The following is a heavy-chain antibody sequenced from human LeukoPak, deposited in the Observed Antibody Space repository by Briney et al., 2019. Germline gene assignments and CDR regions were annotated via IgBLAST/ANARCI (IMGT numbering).Heavy chain of an antibody. CDR2: INHSRST. D-gene: IGHD5-18*01. V-gene: IGHV4-34*01. CDR1: GGSFSGYY. CDR3: ARGRVGYSYGTDYYYYGMDV. Sequence: SETLSLTCAVYGGSFSGYYWSWIRQPPGKGLEWIGEINHSRSTNYNPSLKSRVTLSGDAPKNQFSLKLSSVTAADTAVYYCARGRVGYSYGTDYYYYGMDVWGQGTTVTVSS. J-gene: IGHJ6*02.